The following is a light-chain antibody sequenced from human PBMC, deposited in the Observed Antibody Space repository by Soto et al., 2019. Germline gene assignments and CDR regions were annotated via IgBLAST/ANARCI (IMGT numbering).Light chain of an antibody. V-gene: IGKV3-11*01. J-gene: IGKJ1*01. CDR2: DAS. CDR3: QQCYNWHQWT. CDR1: QSVGTF. Sequence: EIVLTQSPATLSLSPGERATLSCRASQSVGTFFAWYQQKPGQAPRLLIYDASNRATGIPARFSGSGSGTDFTLTTSSLEPEDFAVYYCQQCYNWHQWTFGQGTKVEIK.